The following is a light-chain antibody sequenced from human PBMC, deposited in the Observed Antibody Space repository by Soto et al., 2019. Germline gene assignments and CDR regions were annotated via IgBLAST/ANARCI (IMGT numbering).Light chain of an antibody. CDR2: ATS. V-gene: IGKV1-39*01. J-gene: IGKJ1*01. Sequence: DIQTTQSPSSLSASVGDRVTITCRAGQDIRSYLNWYQQKPGKAPQLLIYATSFLQIGVPSRFSASGSGTDFSLVITDLQLVDSATYYCQQGYTSRWTSGQGTKVEI. CDR3: QQGYTSRWT. CDR1: QDIRSY.